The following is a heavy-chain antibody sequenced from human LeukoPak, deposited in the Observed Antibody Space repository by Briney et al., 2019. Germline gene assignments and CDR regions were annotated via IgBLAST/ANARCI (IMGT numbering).Heavy chain of an antibody. Sequence: PSETLSLTCTVSGGSISSYYWSWIRQPPGKGLEWIGYIYNSGSTNYNPSLKSRVTISLDTSKNQFSLRLSSVTAADTAVYYCARSELLWFGGVNSGFDYWGQGTLVTVSS. D-gene: IGHD3-10*01. V-gene: IGHV4-59*01. CDR1: GGSISSYY. CDR3: ARSELLWFGGVNSGFDY. J-gene: IGHJ4*02. CDR2: IYNSGST.